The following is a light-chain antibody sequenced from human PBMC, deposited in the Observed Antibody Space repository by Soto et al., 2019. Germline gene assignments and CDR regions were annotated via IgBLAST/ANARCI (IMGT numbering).Light chain of an antibody. J-gene: IGLJ1*01. Sequence: QSALTQPASVSGSPGQSITISCTGSSSDVGGYKYVSWYQHHPGKAPKLMIYEVSNRPSGVSNRFSGSKSGNTASLTISGLQADDEADYYCSSYTSTDILFFGTGTKLTVL. V-gene: IGLV2-14*01. CDR2: EVS. CDR1: SSDVGGYKY. CDR3: SSYTSTDILF.